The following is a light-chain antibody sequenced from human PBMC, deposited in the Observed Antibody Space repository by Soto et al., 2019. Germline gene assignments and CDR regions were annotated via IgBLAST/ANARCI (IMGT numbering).Light chain of an antibody. CDR1: SSDVGGSIY. CDR2: EVS. CDR3: GSYTDTSTLYV. J-gene: IGLJ1*01. V-gene: IGLV2-14*01. Sequence: SAKGQHVSVSGSIGQTITISCTGTSSDVGGSIYVSWYQQHPGKAPKLMISEVSNRPSGVSNRFSGSKSGNTASLTISGLQAEDEADYYCGSYTDTSTLYVFGPGTKVTVL.